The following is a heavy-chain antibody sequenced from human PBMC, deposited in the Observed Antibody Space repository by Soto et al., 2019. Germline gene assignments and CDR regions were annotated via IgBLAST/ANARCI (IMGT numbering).Heavy chain of an antibody. CDR1: GYTFTSYY. J-gene: IGHJ4*02. V-gene: IGHV1-46*03. CDR2: INPSGGST. CDR3: ARMVPAAKAFDY. D-gene: IGHD2-2*01. Sequence: QVQLVQSGAEVKKPGASVKVSCKASGYTFTSYYMHWVRQAPGQGLEWMGIINPSGGSTSYAQKFQGRVTMTRDTSTRTVYMELSSLRSEDTAVYYCARMVPAAKAFDYWGQGTLVTVSS.